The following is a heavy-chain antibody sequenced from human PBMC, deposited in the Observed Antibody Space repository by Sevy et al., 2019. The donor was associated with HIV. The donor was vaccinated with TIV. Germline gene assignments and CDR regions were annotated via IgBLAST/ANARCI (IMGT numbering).Heavy chain of an antibody. Sequence: WGSLRLSCAASGFAFSSHAMHWVRQAPGKGLEWVVVISYEGTETFYAASVEGRFTISRDNSKSMLSLQINSLRPEDTAVYYCARDGGYSIKWYPLYWGHGTLVTVSS. CDR1: GFAFSSHA. CDR2: ISYEGTET. J-gene: IGHJ4*01. CDR3: ARDGGYSIKWYPLY. D-gene: IGHD6-13*01. V-gene: IGHV3-30-3*01.